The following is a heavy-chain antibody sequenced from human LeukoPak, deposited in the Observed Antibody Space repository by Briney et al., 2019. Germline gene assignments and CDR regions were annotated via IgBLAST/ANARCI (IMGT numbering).Heavy chain of an antibody. D-gene: IGHD2-15*01. Sequence: GGXXRLSXAXXGITXXXXSMXXXXXXXXXXXXXVXXXXXSGSFIFYADSVKGRFTISRDNAKDSLYLQMNSLRAEDTAVYYCARVGSGGGYCSGGSCFVVFDYWGQGTLVTVSS. CDR3: ARVGSGGGYCSGGSCFVVFDY. J-gene: IGHJ4*02. V-gene: IGHV3-21*01. CDR2: XXXSGSFI. CDR1: GITXXXXS.